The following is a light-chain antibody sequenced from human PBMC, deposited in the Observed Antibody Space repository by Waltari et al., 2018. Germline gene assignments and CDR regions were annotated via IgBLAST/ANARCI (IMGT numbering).Light chain of an antibody. Sequence: DIKMTQSPSTLSASVGDRVTITCRASQKINSWLAWHQQKPGKAPKLLIYKASSLESGVPSRFSGSGSGTEFTPTISSLQPDDFATYYCLQYNGEPRTFGQGTKVEVK. V-gene: IGKV1-5*03. CDR3: LQYNGEPRT. J-gene: IGKJ1*01. CDR1: QKINSW. CDR2: KAS.